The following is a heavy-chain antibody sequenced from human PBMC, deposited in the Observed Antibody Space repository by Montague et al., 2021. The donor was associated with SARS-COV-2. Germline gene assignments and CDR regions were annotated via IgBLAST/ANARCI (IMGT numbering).Heavy chain of an antibody. D-gene: IGHD1-26*01. Sequence: SETLSLTCTVSGGSISCYYWHWLRQSAGKGLEWIGRIYSSGNTNSNPSLKSRVTMSVDSSQNQFSLRLNSVTAADTAVYYCARGVLATTASGYFFDSWGQGALVTVSS. CDR3: ARGVLATTASGYFFDS. CDR2: IYSSGNT. J-gene: IGHJ4*02. CDR1: GGSISCYY. V-gene: IGHV4-4*07.